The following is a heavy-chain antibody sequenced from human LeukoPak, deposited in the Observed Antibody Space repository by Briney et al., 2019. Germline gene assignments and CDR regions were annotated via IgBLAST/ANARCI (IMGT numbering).Heavy chain of an antibody. CDR3: ARGVVVAASPDYFDY. V-gene: IGHV4-61*01. D-gene: IGHD2-15*01. J-gene: IGHJ4*02. Sequence: SETLSLTCTVSGGSVSSGSYYWSWIRQPPGKGLEWIGYIYYSGSTNCNPSLKSRVTISVDTSKNQFSLKLSSVTAADTAVYYCARGVVVAASPDYFDYWGQGTLVTVSS. CDR2: IYYSGST. CDR1: GGSVSSGSYY.